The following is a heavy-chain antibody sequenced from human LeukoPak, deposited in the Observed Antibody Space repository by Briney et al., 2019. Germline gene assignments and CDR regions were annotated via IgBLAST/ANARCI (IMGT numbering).Heavy chain of an antibody. V-gene: IGHV1-2*02. CDR1: GYSFTGYF. D-gene: IGHD1-7*01. Sequence: ASVKVSCKASGYSFTGYFIHWVRQAPGQGLEWMGCIDPNSGDTKYAQKFQGRVSMPRDTSISTAYMELSRLRSDDTAVYYCARVGTLELGFDYWGQGTLVTVSS. J-gene: IGHJ4*02. CDR2: IDPNSGDT. CDR3: ARVGTLELGFDY.